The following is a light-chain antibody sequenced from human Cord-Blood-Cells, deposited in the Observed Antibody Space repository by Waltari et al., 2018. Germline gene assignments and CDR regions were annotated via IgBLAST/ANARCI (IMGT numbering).Light chain of an antibody. CDR2: GAS. Sequence: VLTQSPGTLSVSPGERATLSCSASQSVSSSYLAWYQQKPGQAPRLLIYGASTRATGIPDRFSGSGSGTDFTLTISRLEPEDFAVYYCQQYGSSPLTFGGGTKVEIK. V-gene: IGKV3-20*01. CDR3: QQYGSSPLT. CDR1: QSVSSSY. J-gene: IGKJ4*01.